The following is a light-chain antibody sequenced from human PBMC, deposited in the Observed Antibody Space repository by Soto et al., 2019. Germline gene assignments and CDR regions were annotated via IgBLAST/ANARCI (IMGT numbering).Light chain of an antibody. Sequence: QSVLTQPPSVSAAPGQKVTISCSGSSSNIGNNFVSWYQHLPGTAPKLLIYDNNKRPSGITDRFSGTKSGTSATLGITGLQTGAEAHYYCATWDSSLIAGVFGGGTKLTVL. J-gene: IGLJ2*01. V-gene: IGLV1-51*01. CDR1: SSNIGNNF. CDR2: DNN. CDR3: ATWDSSLIAGV.